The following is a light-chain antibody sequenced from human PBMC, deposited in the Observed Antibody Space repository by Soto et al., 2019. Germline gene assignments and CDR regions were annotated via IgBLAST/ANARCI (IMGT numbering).Light chain of an antibody. J-gene: IGLJ2*01. Sequence: QAVVTQPPSVSGAPGQRVTISCTGSSSNIGAGYDVHWYQQFPGTAPKLLIYANYNRPSGVPDRFSGSKSGTSASLAITGLQAEDEADYYCQSYDSSLSGSVFGGGTKLTVL. CDR2: ANY. CDR3: QSYDSSLSGSV. V-gene: IGLV1-40*01. CDR1: SSNIGAGYD.